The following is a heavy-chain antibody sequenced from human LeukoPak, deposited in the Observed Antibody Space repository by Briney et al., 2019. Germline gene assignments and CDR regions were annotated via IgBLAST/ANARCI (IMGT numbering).Heavy chain of an antibody. V-gene: IGHV3-48*04. CDR1: GFTFSSYS. CDR3: ARVWSSGYAKDY. CDR2: ISSSSSTI. Sequence: GGSLRLSCAASGFTFSSYSIDWVRQAPGKGLEWLSYISSSSSTIYYADSVKGRFTISRDNAKNSVYLQMNSLRAEDTDVYYCARVWSSGYAKDYWGQGTLVTVSS. D-gene: IGHD3-22*01. J-gene: IGHJ4*02.